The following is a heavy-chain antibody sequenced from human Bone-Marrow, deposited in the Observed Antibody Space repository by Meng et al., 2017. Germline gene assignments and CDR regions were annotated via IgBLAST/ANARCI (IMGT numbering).Heavy chain of an antibody. J-gene: IGHJ6*01. CDR3: ARDKVHGGKFNWYYYGMDV. CDR1: GFTFSSYA. CDR2: ISYDGSNK. V-gene: IGHV3-30*01. D-gene: IGHD1-1*01. Sequence: GESLKISCAASGFTFSSYAMHWVRQAPGKGLEWVAVISYDGSNKYYADSVKGRFTISRDNSKNTLYLQMNSLRAEDTAVYYCARDKVHGGKFNWYYYGMDVWGQGTTVTVSS.